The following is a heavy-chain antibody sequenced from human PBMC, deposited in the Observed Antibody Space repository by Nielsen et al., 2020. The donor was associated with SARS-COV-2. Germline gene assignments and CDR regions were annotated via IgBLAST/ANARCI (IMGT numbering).Heavy chain of an antibody. D-gene: IGHD3-9*01. CDR3: ARGGAWYDILTGHPHYYYGMDV. CDR2: ISYDGSNK. V-gene: IGHV3-30*03. CDR1: GFTFSSYG. J-gene: IGHJ6*02. Sequence: GGSLRLSCAASGFTFSSYGMHWVRQAPGKGLEWVAVISYDGSNKYYADSVKGRFTISRDNAKNSLYLQMNSLRAEDTAVYYCARGGAWYDILTGHPHYYYGMDVWGQGTTVTVSS.